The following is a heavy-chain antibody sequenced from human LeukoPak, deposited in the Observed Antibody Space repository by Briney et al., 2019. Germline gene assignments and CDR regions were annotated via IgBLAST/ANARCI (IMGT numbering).Heavy chain of an antibody. CDR2: INPNSGGT. J-gene: IGHJ6*02. Sequence: ASVKVSCKASGYTFTGYYMHWVRQAPGQGLEWMGWINPNSGGTNYAQKFQGRVTMTRDTSISTAYMELSRLRSDDTAVYYCARESTDIVVVVAARTLYGMDVWGQGTTVTVSS. CDR1: GYTFTGYY. V-gene: IGHV1-2*02. D-gene: IGHD2-15*01. CDR3: ARESTDIVVVVAARTLYGMDV.